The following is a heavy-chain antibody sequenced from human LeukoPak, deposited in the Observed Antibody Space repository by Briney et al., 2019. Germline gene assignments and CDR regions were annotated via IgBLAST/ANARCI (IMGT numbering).Heavy chain of an antibody. V-gene: IGHV3-74*03. Sequence: GGSLRLSCAASGFTFSSCAMSWVRQAPGTGLVWVARIKTDGSYSEYADSVKGRFTISRDNAKNTLSLQMNSLRAEDTAVYYCAREGVPGGLNYWGQGSLVTVSS. J-gene: IGHJ4*02. CDR2: IKTDGSYS. CDR1: GFTFSSCA. CDR3: AREGVPGGLNY. D-gene: IGHD2-8*02.